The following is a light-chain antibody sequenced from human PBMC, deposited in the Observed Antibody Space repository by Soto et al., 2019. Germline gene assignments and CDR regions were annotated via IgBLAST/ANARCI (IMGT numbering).Light chain of an antibody. CDR1: QSVRSN. J-gene: IGKJ4*01. CDR3: QQYNNWHLT. V-gene: IGKV3-15*01. Sequence: EIVMTQSPATLSVSPGERATLSCRASQSVRSNLAWYQQKPGQAPRLLIYGASTRATGIPARFSGSGSGTEFTLTISSLQSEDFAVYSCQQYNNWHLTFGGGTKVDIK. CDR2: GAS.